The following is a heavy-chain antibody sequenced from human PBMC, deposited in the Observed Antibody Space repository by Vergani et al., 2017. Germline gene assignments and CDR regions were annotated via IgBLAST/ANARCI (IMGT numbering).Heavy chain of an antibody. V-gene: IGHV1-46*01. CDR1: GYTFTSYY. Sequence: QVQLVQSGAEVKKPGASVKVSCKASGYTFTSYYMHWVRQAPGQGLEWMGRINPSGGSTSYAQKFQGRVTMTRDTSTSTVYMELSSLGSEDTAVYYCAREATVTTPFDYWGQGTLVTVSS. CDR2: INPSGGST. CDR3: AREATVTTPFDY. D-gene: IGHD4-17*01. J-gene: IGHJ4*02.